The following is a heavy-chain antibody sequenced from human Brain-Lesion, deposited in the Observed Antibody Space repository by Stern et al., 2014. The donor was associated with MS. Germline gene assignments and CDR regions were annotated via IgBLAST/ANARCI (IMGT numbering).Heavy chain of an antibody. CDR2: IHPSGSA. V-gene: IGHV4-61*02. CDR3: ASGYRIFDY. Sequence: QLQLQESGPGLVKPSQTLSLTCTVSGGSISSGSDYWSWIRQPVGKGLEWIGRIHPSGSAFYTPSLKSRVTTSTDTSMNQFSLELNSATAADTAIYYCASGYRIFDYWGQGILVTVSS. CDR1: GGSISSGSDY. D-gene: IGHD5-18*01. J-gene: IGHJ4*02.